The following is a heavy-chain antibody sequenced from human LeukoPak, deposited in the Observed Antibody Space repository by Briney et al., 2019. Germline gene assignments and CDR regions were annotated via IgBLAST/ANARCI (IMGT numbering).Heavy chain of an antibody. CDR1: GFMFSSYA. V-gene: IGHV3-23*01. CDR3: TKDFQSSPGNWFDP. CDR2: ISGSGSGT. J-gene: IGHJ5*02. Sequence: GGSLRLSCAPSGFMFSSYAMSWVRQARGQGLEGASAISGSGSGTYYADSVKGRFTISRDNSNNMLYLQMNSLRVEDTAVYYCTKDFQSSPGNWFDPWGQGTLVTVSS.